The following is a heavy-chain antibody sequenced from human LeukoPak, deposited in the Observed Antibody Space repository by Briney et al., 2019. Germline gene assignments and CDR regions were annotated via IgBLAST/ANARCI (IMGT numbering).Heavy chain of an antibody. J-gene: IGHJ4*02. CDR1: GFTFSDYY. CDR3: ARYSSSWYSHFDY. Sequence: GGSLRLSCAASGFTFSDYYMSWIRQAPGKGLEWVSYISSSGSNIYYADSVKGRFTISRDNAKNSLYLQMNSLRAEDTAVYYCARYSSSWYSHFDYWGQGTLVTVSS. D-gene: IGHD6-13*01. CDR2: ISSSGSNI. V-gene: IGHV3-11*04.